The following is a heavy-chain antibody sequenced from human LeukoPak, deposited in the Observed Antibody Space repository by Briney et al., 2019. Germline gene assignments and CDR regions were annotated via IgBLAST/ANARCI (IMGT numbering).Heavy chain of an antibody. CDR1: GFTFSSYS. V-gene: IGHV3-30*03. D-gene: IGHD1-7*01. CDR3: ARGATDTTRWFDP. Sequence: GGSLRLSCAASGFTFSSYSMNWVRQAPGKGLEWVAVISYDGSNKYYADSVKGRFTISRDNSKNTLYLQMNSLRAEDTAVYYCARGATDTTRWFDPWGQGTLVTVSS. CDR2: ISYDGSNK. J-gene: IGHJ5*02.